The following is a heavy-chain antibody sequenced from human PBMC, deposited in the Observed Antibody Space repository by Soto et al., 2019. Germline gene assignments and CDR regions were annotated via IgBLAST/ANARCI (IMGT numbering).Heavy chain of an antibody. V-gene: IGHV3-74*01. D-gene: IGHD2-8*01. J-gene: IGHJ4*02. Sequence: EVQLMESGGGLVQPGGSLRLSCAASGFTFNTYWMHWVRQVPGKGLVWVSRIDSDGSSRNYAEAVKGRFTISRDNAKSTVYLQMNSLRVEDTAVYYCARGVDNGGWGAYWGQGTLVTVSS. CDR1: GFTFNTYW. CDR2: IDSDGSSR. CDR3: ARGVDNGGWGAY.